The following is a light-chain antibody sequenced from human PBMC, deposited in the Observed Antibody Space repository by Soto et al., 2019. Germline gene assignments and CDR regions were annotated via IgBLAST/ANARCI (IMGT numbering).Light chain of an antibody. V-gene: IGLV2-14*03. J-gene: IGLJ2*01. CDR1: NNDVGAYDF. CDR2: DVI. CDR3: SSYTTLNPLL. Sequence: QSVLTQPASVSGSPGQSISISCIGTNNDVGAYDFVSWYQHHPGKAPQLLIFDVIYRPSGISHRFFGSKSGNTASLTISGLQPEDEADYYCSSYTTLNPLLFGGGTKVTV.